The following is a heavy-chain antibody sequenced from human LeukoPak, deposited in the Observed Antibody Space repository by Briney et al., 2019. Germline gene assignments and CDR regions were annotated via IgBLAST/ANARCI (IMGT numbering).Heavy chain of an antibody. D-gene: IGHD4-23*01. V-gene: IGHV4-39*01. CDR3: ARHRYGGNLLFES. CDR2: ICYSGST. Sequence: SETLSLTCTVSGGSISSSSYYWGWIRQPPGKGLEWIGSICYSGSTYYNPSLKSRVTISVDTSKNQFSLKLNSVTAADTAVYYCARHRYGGNLLFESWGQGTLVTVSS. J-gene: IGHJ4*02. CDR1: GGSISSSSYY.